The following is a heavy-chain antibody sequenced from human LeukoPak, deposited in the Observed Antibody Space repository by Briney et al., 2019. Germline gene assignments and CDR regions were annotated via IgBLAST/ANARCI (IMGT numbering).Heavy chain of an antibody. V-gene: IGHV3-7*01. CDR1: GFTFSNYW. CDR3: ARLRFYEFDY. J-gene: IGHJ4*02. D-gene: IGHD3-16*01. Sequence: PEESLRLSCSASGFTFSNYWMCWVRQAPGKGLEWVASIKRDGSEKYFVDSVKGRFTISSDNAKNSVYLQMNSLRVEDTAVYYCARLRFYEFDYWGQGTLVSVSS. CDR2: IKRDGSEK.